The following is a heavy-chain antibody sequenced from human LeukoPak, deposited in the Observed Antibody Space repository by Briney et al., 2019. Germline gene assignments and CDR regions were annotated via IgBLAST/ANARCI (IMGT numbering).Heavy chain of an antibody. D-gene: IGHD6-19*01. CDR2: IKQDGSEK. Sequence: GGSLRLSCAASGFTFSSYWMSWVRQAPGKGLEWVANIKQDGSEKYYVDSVKGRFTISRDNAKNSLYLQMNSLRAEDTAVYYCARGYRGIAVASLRAFDYWGQGTLVTVSS. CDR3: ARGYRGIAVASLRAFDY. V-gene: IGHV3-7*01. J-gene: IGHJ4*02. CDR1: GFTFSSYW.